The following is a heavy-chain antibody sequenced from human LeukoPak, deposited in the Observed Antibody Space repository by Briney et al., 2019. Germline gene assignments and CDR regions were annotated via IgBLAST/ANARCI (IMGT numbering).Heavy chain of an antibody. CDR2: ISSDSNYI. CDR3: GGEFSSSPASMDV. CDR1: GFTFSSYT. D-gene: IGHD6-13*01. Sequence: GGSLRLSCAASGFTFSSYTMNWVRQAPGKGLEWVSSISSDSNYIYYADSVKGRFTISRDNAKNSLYMQMNSLREEDTAVYYCGGEFSSSPASMDVWGQGATVTVSS. J-gene: IGHJ6*02. V-gene: IGHV3-21*06.